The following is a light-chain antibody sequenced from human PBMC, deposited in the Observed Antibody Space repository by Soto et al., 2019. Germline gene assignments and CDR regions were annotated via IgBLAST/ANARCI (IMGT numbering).Light chain of an antibody. J-gene: IGKJ2*02. CDR2: DAS. CDR1: QDIKNY. Sequence: IQMTQSPSSLSTSVGDRVTITCQASQDIKNYFIWYQHKAGRAPKPLIYDASTLETGVSSRFSGGGSGKHCTLNISSFQTEEIDTYYCQQFDSGPCTVGQGTKLE. V-gene: IGKV1-33*01. CDR3: QQFDSGPCT.